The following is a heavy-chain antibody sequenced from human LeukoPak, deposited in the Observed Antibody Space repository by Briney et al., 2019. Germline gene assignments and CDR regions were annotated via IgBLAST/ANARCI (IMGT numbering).Heavy chain of an antibody. CDR3: AKGLFSAYDKYLDS. CDR1: GFAFESST. D-gene: IGHD5-12*01. CDR2: ISDTGRDI. Sequence: GGSLRLSCAGSGFAFESSTMTWVRQAPGKGLKWVSLISDTGRDINYADSVRGRFTISRDNTKNSLFLQMDSLRVEDTAIYYCAKGLFSAYDKYLDSGGQGTLVTVSS. V-gene: IGHV3-21*04. J-gene: IGHJ4*02.